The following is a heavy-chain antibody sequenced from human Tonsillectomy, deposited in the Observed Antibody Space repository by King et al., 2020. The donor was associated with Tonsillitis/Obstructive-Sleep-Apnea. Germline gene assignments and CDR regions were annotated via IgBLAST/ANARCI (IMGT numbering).Heavy chain of an antibody. D-gene: IGHD2-15*01. CDR2: IYSGGRK. J-gene: IGHJ6*03. CDR1: GFTVSNDY. CDR3: ASGYCSGGSCPHYYYMDV. Sequence: VQLVESGGGLIQPGGSLRLSCAASGFTVSNDYVSWVRQAPGKGLEWVSVIYSGGRKYYADSVKGRFTISRDNSKNTVYLKMNSLRAEDTAVYYCASGYCSGGSCPHYYYMDVWGKGTTVTVS. V-gene: IGHV3-53*01.